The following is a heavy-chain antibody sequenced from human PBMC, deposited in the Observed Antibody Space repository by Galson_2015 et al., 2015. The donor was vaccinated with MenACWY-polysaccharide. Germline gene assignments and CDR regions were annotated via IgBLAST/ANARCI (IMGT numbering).Heavy chain of an antibody. CDR3: ARAYCDRTTCYGMDV. CDR1: GFTFSTYA. Sequence: SLRLSCAASGFTFSTYAIHWVRQAPGKGLEWVAVISCDGSNKYFADSVMGRFTISRDNSRNTLYLQMNSLTLEDTAVYYCARAYCDRTTCYGMDVWGQGTTVTVSS. CDR2: ISCDGSNK. V-gene: IGHV3-30-3*01. D-gene: IGHD2-2*01. J-gene: IGHJ6*02.